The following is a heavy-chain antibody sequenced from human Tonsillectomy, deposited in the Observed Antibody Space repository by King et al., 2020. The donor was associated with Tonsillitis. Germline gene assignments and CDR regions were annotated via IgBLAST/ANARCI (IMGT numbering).Heavy chain of an antibody. D-gene: IGHD3-9*01. CDR2: IKQDGSEK. CDR1: GFTFSSYW. J-gene: IGHJ4*02. CDR3: ARDAAREVTGYYKPNFDY. V-gene: IGHV3-7*03. Sequence: VQLVESGGGLVQPGGSLRLSCAASGFTFSSYWMSWVRQAPGKGLEWVATIKQDGSEKYYVASLKGRFTISRDTAKNSLYLQMNSLRAEDTAVYYCARDAAREVTGYYKPNFDYWGQGTLVTVSS.